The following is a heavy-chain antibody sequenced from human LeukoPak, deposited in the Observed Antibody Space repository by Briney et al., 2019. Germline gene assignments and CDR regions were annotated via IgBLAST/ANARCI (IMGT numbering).Heavy chain of an antibody. CDR3: ARGQEWFDP. Sequence: SETLSLTCTVSGGSITSYYWSWIRQRAGKGLEWIGRIYTGGRTDYNPSLKSRPTMSVDTSKNQFSLKLNSVTAADTAVYYCARGQEWFDPWGQGTLVTVSS. CDR1: GGSITSYY. V-gene: IGHV4-4*07. CDR2: IYTGGRT. J-gene: IGHJ5*02.